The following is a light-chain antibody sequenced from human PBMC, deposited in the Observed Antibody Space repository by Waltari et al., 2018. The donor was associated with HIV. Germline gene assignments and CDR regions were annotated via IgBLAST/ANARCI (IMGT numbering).Light chain of an antibody. J-gene: IGKJ1*01. Sequence: DIQMTQSPRSLSASVGETVTFTCRSSQKVSTYVNWYQQTLGRPPRLLIFSASSLQSGVSSRFSVRGSGTDFTLTIKNLQPEDFATYYCEQNYDLPRTFGQGTTVG. V-gene: IGKV1-39*01. CDR3: EQNYDLPRT. CDR1: QKVSTY. CDR2: SAS.